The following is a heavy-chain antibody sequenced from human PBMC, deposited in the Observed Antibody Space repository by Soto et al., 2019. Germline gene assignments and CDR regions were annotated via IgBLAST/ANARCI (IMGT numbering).Heavy chain of an antibody. V-gene: IGHV3-23*01. J-gene: IGHJ4*02. CDR1: GFTFSSYA. D-gene: IGHD3-16*01. Sequence: EVQLLESGGGLVQPGGSLRLSCAASGFTFSSYAMRWVRQAPGKGLEWVSAISGSGGSTYYADSVKGRFTISRDNSKNTLYLQMNSLRAEDTAVYYCAKHQFGGVFSCYVYWGQGTLVTVSS. CDR3: AKHQFGGVFSCYVY. CDR2: ISGSGGST.